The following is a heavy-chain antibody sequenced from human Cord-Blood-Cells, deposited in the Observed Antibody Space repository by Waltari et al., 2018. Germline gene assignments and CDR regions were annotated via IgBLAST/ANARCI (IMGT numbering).Heavy chain of an antibody. Sequence: EVQLVESGGGLVKPGGSLRLSCAASGFTFSSYSMNWVRQAPGKGLEWVSSISSSSSYIYYADSVKGRFTISRDNAKNSLYLQMNSLRAEDTAVYYCAREPWGFGAFDIWGQGTMVTVSS. D-gene: IGHD7-27*01. CDR3: AREPWGFGAFDI. CDR2: ISSSSSYI. V-gene: IGHV3-21*01. J-gene: IGHJ3*02. CDR1: GFTFSSYS.